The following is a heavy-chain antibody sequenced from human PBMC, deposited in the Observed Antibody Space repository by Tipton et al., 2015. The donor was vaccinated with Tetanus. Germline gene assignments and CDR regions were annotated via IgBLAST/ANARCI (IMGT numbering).Heavy chain of an antibody. V-gene: IGHV5-51*01. Sequence: QLVQSGGEVKKPGESLKISCKGSGYIFTNYWIGWVRQKPGKGLEWMGIIYPGDSDTRYSPSFQGQVTISVDKSINTAYLQWSSLKASDTSMFYCARAHCSDGVCNFDFWGQGALVTVAS. CDR2: IYPGDSDT. J-gene: IGHJ4*02. D-gene: IGHD2-15*01. CDR1: GYIFTNYW. CDR3: ARAHCSDGVCNFDF.